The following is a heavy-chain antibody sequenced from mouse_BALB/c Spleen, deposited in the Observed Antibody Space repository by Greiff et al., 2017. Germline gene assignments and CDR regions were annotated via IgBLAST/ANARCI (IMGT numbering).Heavy chain of an antibody. D-gene: IGHD1-2*01. J-gene: IGHJ2*01. CDR3: ARGGLLRHYFDY. CDR2: ISSGSSTI. V-gene: IGHV5-17*02. Sequence: EVKLVESGGGLVQPGGSRKLSCAASGFTFSSFGMHWVRQAPEKGLEWVAYISSGSSTIYYADTVKGRFTISRDNPKNTLFLQMTSLRSEDTAMYYCARGGLLRHYFDYWGQGTTLTVSS. CDR1: GFTFSSFG.